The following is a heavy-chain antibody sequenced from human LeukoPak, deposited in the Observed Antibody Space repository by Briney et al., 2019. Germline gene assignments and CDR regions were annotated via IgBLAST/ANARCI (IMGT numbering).Heavy chain of an antibody. D-gene: IGHD6-13*01. Sequence: GGSLRLSCAASGFTFNIYTMNWVRQAPGKGLEWVSSISSSSSYIYYADSVKGRFTISRDNAKNSLYLQMDSLRAEDTAVYFCARGVGSSSWYYFDYWGQGTLVTVSS. CDR3: ARGVGSSSWYYFDY. CDR2: ISSSSSYI. J-gene: IGHJ4*02. V-gene: IGHV3-21*01. CDR1: GFTFNIYT.